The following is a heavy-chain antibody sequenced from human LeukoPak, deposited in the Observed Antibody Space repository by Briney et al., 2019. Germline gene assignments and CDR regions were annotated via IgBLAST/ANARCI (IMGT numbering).Heavy chain of an antibody. V-gene: IGHV1-46*01. D-gene: IGHD5-24*01. CDR1: GYTFTSYG. J-gene: IGHJ3*02. Sequence: ASVKVSCKASGYTFTSYGISWVRQAPGQGLEWMGLINPGGDNTDYAQNFQGRVTMTRDTSTSTVYMGLSSLRSEDTAAYYCARIRDGYNDAYDIWGQGTMVTVSS. CDR2: INPGGDNT. CDR3: ARIRDGYNDAYDI.